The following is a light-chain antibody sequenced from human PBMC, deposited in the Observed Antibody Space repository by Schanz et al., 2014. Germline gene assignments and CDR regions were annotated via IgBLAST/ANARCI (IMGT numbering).Light chain of an antibody. CDR1: SSDVGAYNY. J-gene: IGLJ3*02. V-gene: IGLV2-14*01. Sequence: QSVLTQPASVSGSPGQSITISCTGTSSDVGAYNYVSWYQQHPGKAPKLMIYEGSKRPSGVSNRFSGSKSGNTASLTVSGLQAEDEADYYCSSYTSSFTRVFGGGTKLTVL. CDR3: SSYTSSFTRV. CDR2: EGS.